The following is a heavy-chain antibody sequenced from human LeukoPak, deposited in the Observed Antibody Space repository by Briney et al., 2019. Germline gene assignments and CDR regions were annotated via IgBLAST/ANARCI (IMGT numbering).Heavy chain of an antibody. CDR3: VRVDDRDEGIYY. Sequence: PGGSLRLSCTASGFSFSGYWMTWVRQTPGKGLEWVANINQDGSKKSYVDSVRGRFTISRDSAKNSLYLQMNSLRAEDTAVYHCVRVDDRDEGIYYWGQGTLVTVSS. V-gene: IGHV3-7*04. J-gene: IGHJ4*02. CDR2: INQDGSKK. D-gene: IGHD2-21*02. CDR1: GFSFSGYW.